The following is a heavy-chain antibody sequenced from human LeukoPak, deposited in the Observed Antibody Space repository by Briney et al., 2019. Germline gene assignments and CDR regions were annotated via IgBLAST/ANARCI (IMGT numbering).Heavy chain of an antibody. V-gene: IGHV3-21*01. Sequence: GGSLRLSCAASGFTFSSYSMKWVRQAPGKGLEWVSSISSGSSYIYYADSVKGRFTVSRDNAKNSLYLQMNSLRAEDTAVYYCASTFGSGSPFDYWGQGTLVTVSS. CDR2: ISSGSSYI. J-gene: IGHJ4*02. CDR1: GFTFSSYS. CDR3: ASTFGSGSPFDY. D-gene: IGHD3-10*01.